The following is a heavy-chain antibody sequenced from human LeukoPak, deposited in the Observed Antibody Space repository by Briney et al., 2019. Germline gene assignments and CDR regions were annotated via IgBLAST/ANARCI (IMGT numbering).Heavy chain of an antibody. CDR2: INHSGST. CDR3: ARDAARCSGYYYVSFFGY. J-gene: IGHJ4*02. Sequence: PSETLSLTCAVYGGSFSGYYWSWIRQLPGKGLEWIGEINHSGSTNYNPSLKSRVTISVDTSKNQFSLKLSSVTAADTAVYYCARDAARCSGYYYVSFFGYWGQGTLVTVSS. D-gene: IGHD3-22*01. V-gene: IGHV4-34*01. CDR1: GGSFSGYY.